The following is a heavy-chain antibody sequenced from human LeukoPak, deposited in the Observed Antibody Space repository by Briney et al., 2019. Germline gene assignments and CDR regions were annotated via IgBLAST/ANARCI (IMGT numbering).Heavy chain of an antibody. CDR1: GGSISSYY. V-gene: IGHV4-59*01. Sequence: SETLSLTCTVSGGSISSYYWSWIRQPPGKGLEWIGYIYYSGSTNYNPSLKSRVTISVKTSKNQFSLKLSSVTAPDTAVYYCARVTGYMIEDYFDYWGQGTLVTVSS. J-gene: IGHJ4*02. D-gene: IGHD3-22*01. CDR3: ARVTGYMIEDYFDY. CDR2: IYYSGST.